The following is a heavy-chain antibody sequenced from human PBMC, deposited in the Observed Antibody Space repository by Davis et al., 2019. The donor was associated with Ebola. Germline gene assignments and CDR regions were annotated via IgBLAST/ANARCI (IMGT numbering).Heavy chain of an antibody. D-gene: IGHD3-10*01. CDR2: IGTAGDT. CDR1: GFTFSSYD. V-gene: IGHV3-13*01. CDR3: ARAGFGEIYFDY. J-gene: IGHJ4*02. Sequence: LGGSLRLSCAASGFTFSSYDMHWVRQATGKCLEWVSAIGTAGDTYYPGSVKGRFTISREKAKNSLYLQMNSLRGEDTAVYYCARAGFGEIYFDYWGQGTLVTVSS.